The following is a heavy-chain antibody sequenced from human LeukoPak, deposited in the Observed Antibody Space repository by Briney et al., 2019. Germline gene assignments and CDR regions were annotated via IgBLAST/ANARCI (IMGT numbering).Heavy chain of an antibody. J-gene: IGHJ4*02. CDR2: ISGSGGST. CDR3: AKTTISGTYGTFFDY. V-gene: IGHV3-23*01. D-gene: IGHD1-26*01. CDR1: GFTFNIYA. Sequence: GGSLRLSCAASGFTFNIYAMTWVRQAPGKGLEWVSVISGSGGSTDYADSVKGRFTISRDISKNTMYLQMNSLRAEDTAVYFCAKTTISGTYGTFFDYWGQGTLVTVPS.